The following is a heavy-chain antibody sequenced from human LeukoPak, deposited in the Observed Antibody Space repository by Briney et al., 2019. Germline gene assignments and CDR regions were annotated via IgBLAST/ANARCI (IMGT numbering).Heavy chain of an antibody. CDR3: ARVMETPYCSGGSCYGYYYYMDV. D-gene: IGHD2-15*01. J-gene: IGHJ6*03. Sequence: PGGSLRLSCAASGFTFSSYSMNWVRQAPGKGLEWVSSISSSSSYIYYADSVKGRFTISRDNAKNSLYLQMNSLRAEDTAVYYCARVMETPYCSGGSCYGYYYYMDVWGKGTTVTISS. V-gene: IGHV3-21*04. CDR1: GFTFSSYS. CDR2: ISSSSSYI.